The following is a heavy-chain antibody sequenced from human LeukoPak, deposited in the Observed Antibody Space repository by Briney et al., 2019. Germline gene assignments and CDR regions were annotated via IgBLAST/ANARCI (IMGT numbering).Heavy chain of an antibody. Sequence: ASGPTLVTPTQTLTLTCTFSGFSLNSIGEGVDWIRQAPGKAPEWLALIYWDDGKRYSPSLQSRLTITKDTSKNQVVLTMTNMDPVDTATYYCARRYCTSSSCRLDYWGQGTLVTVSS. J-gene: IGHJ4*02. CDR3: ARRYCTSSSCRLDY. V-gene: IGHV2-5*02. CDR1: GFSLNSIGEG. D-gene: IGHD2-2*01. CDR2: IYWDDGK.